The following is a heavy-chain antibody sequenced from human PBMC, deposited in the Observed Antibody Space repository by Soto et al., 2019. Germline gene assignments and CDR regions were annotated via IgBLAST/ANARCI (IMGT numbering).Heavy chain of an antibody. CDR2: IVRDGGQK. D-gene: IGHD1-1*01. CDR1: GFTFSRYG. V-gene: IGHV3-33*01. CDR3: ARADDFEDNGLDY. J-gene: IGHJ4*02. Sequence: QVHLVESGGGVVQPGRPLRLSCAASGFTFSRYGMHWVRQAPGKGLEWVGVIVRDGGQKQYADSVRGRFTISRDNFKNTLYLEMNSVTVADTAVYYCARADDFEDNGLDYWGQGTLVTVSS.